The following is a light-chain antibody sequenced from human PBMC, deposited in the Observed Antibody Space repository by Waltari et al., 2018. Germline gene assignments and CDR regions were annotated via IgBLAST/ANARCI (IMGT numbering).Light chain of an antibody. CDR3: CSYASGDTFDVL. V-gene: IGLV2-11*01. J-gene: IGLJ2*01. CDR1: SSYVGSYNS. CDR2: DDT. Sequence: QSALTQPRSVSGSPGQSVTISCTGTSSYVGSYNSVSWYQQPPGKAPKLMIYDDTKRPSGVPDRFSASKSGNTASLTISGLQTEDEADYYCCSYASGDTFDVLFGGGTKVTVL.